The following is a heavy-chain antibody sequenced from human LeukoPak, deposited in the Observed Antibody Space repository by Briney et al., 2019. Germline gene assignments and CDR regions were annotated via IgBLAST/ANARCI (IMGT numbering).Heavy chain of an antibody. V-gene: IGHV1-2*02. Sequence: GAXVKVSCKASGYTFTGYYMHWVRQAPGQGLEWMGWINPNSGGTNYAQKFQGRVTMTRDTSISTAYMGLSRLRSDDTAVYYCARDSDDYEPYFDYWGQGTLVTVSS. J-gene: IGHJ4*02. CDR2: INPNSGGT. D-gene: IGHD4-17*01. CDR3: ARDSDDYEPYFDY. CDR1: GYTFTGYY.